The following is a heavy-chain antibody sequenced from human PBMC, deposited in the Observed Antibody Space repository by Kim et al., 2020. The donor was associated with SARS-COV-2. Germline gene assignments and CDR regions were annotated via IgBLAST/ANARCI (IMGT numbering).Heavy chain of an antibody. CDR1: GGSFSGYY. D-gene: IGHD3-3*01. CDR2: INHSGST. V-gene: IGHV4-34*01. Sequence: SETLSLTCAVYGGSFSGYYWSWIRQPPGKGLEWIGEINHSGSTNYNPSLKSRVTISVDTSKNQFSLKLSSVTAADTAVYYCARGKGVYDFWSGYYTGGYYYGMDVWGQGTTVTVSS. J-gene: IGHJ6*02. CDR3: ARGKGVYDFWSGYYTGGYYYGMDV.